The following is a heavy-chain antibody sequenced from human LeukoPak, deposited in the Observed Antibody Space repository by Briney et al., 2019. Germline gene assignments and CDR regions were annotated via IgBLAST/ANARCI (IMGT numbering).Heavy chain of an antibody. V-gene: IGHV3-30*02. J-gene: IGHJ4*02. CDR3: AKDSNYDFWSGYSFDY. D-gene: IGHD3-3*01. CDR1: GFTFSSYG. CDR2: IRYDGSNK. Sequence: GGSLRLSFAASGFTFSSYGMHWVRQAPGKGLEWVAFIRYDGSNKYYADSVKGRFTISRDNSKNTLYLQMNSLRAEDTAVYYCAKDSNYDFWSGYSFDYWGQGTLVTVSS.